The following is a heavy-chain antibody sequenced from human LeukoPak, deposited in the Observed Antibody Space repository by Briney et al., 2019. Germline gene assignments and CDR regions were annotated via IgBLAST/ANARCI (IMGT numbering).Heavy chain of an antibody. J-gene: IGHJ4*02. CDR2: ISYDGSNK. D-gene: IGHD3-3*01. Sequence: PGRSLRLSCAASGFTFSSYAMHWVRQAPGKGLEWVAVISYDGSNKYYADSVKGRFTISRDNSKNALYLQMNSLRAEDTAVYYCARDHALRFLEWHNSFDYWGQGTLVTVSS. CDR1: GFTFSSYA. V-gene: IGHV3-30-3*01. CDR3: ARDHALRFLEWHNSFDY.